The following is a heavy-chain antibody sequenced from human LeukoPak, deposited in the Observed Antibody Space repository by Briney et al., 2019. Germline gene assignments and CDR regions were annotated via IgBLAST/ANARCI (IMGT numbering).Heavy chain of an antibody. J-gene: IGHJ5*01. D-gene: IGHD3-3*01. CDR3: ARLFFVIDS. CDR1: GASISNSAYY. Sequence: SETLSLSCTVSGASISNSAYYWLWIRQPPGEGLECIGTVHYSGSTFYNPSLKSRVNISVDTSKNQFSLQLSSVTAADTAVYYCARLFFVIDSWGQGTLVTVSS. V-gene: IGHV4-39*01. CDR2: VHYSGST.